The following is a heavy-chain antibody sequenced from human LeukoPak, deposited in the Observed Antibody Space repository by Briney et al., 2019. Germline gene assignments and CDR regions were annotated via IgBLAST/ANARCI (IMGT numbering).Heavy chain of an antibody. CDR2: ISSNGGST. Sequence: GGALRLSSAASGVTFCSYAMHCVRDAPGKGLEYVSAISSNGGSTYYANSVKGRFTISRDNSKNTLYLQMGSLRDEDMAVYYCPRDHYWGQGTLVTVSS. V-gene: IGHV3-64*01. CDR1: GVTFCSYA. CDR3: PRDHY. J-gene: IGHJ4*02.